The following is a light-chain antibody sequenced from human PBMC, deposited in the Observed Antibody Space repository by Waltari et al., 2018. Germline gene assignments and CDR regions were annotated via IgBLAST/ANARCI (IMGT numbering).Light chain of an antibody. J-gene: IGKJ2*01. Sequence: IVMTQSTATLSVSPGERATISCRASQSVSSNLAWYQQKPGQAPRLHISDASTRATDIPVRFSGSGSGTEFTLTISSVQSEDFGIYFCQQYDKWTLYTFGQGTKLEIK. V-gene: IGKV3-15*01. CDR3: QQYDKWTLYT. CDR2: DAS. CDR1: QSVSSN.